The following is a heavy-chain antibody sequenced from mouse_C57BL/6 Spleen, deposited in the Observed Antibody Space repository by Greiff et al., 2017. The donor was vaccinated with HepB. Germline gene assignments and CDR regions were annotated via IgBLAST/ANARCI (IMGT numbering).Heavy chain of an antibody. CDR1: GFNIKDDY. CDR2: IDPENGDT. V-gene: IGHV14-4*01. J-gene: IGHJ3*01. Sequence: VQLKESGAELVRPGASVKLSCTASGFNIKDDYMHWVKQRPEQGLEWIGWIDPENGDTEYASKFQGKATITADTSSNTAYLQLSSLTSEDTAVYYCTTPAFAYWGQGTLVTVSA. CDR3: TTPAFAY.